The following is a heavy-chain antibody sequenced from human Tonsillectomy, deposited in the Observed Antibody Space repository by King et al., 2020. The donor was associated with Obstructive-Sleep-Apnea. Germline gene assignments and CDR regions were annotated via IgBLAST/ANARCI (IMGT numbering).Heavy chain of an antibody. D-gene: IGHD3-22*01. J-gene: IGHJ4*02. CDR3: ARAGRFDSSGY. Sequence: QLQESGPGLVKPSETLSLTCTVSGYSISSGYYWGWIRQPPGKGLEWIGSIYHGGSTYYNPSLKSRVTISVDTSKNQFSLKLSSVTAADTAVYYCARAGRFDSSGYWGQGTLVTVSS. CDR2: IYHGGST. V-gene: IGHV4-38-2*02. CDR1: GYSISSGYY.